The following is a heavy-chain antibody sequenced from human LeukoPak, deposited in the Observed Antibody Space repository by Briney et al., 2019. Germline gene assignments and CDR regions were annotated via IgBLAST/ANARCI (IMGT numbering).Heavy chain of an antibody. CDR1: GGSISSYY. Sequence: SETLSLTCTVSGGSISSYYWSWIRQPPGKGLEWIGEINHSGSTNYNPSLKSRVTISVDTSKNQFSLKLSSVTAADTAVYYCARVRSSYYGSGSYQARHYYYYGMDVWGQGTTVTVSS. CDR2: INHSGST. J-gene: IGHJ6*02. CDR3: ARVRSSYYGSGSYQARHYYYYGMDV. D-gene: IGHD3-10*01. V-gene: IGHV4-34*01.